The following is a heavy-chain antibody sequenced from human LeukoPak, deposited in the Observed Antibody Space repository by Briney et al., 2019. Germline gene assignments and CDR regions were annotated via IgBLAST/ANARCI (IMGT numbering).Heavy chain of an antibody. J-gene: IGHJ2*01. CDR2: INQDGSEM. D-gene: IGHD3-22*01. CDR1: VVTFSNYW. CDR3: AREHGSMIVVLTTNWCFDL. V-gene: IGHV3-7*01. Sequence: GGSLRLSCAASVVTFSNYWMRWVRQAPGKGLEWLANINQDGSEMYYVDSVKGRFTISRDNGKNSLYLQINSLRADDTAVYYCAREHGSMIVVLTTNWCFDLWGRGTLVTVSS.